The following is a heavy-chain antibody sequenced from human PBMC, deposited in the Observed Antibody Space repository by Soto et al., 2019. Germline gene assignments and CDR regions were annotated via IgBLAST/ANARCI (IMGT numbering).Heavy chain of an antibody. V-gene: IGHV1-69*01. J-gene: IGHJ4*02. Sequence: QVQLVQSGAEVKKPGSSVKVSCKASGGTFSSYAISWVRQAPGQGLEWMGGIIPIFGTANYAQKFQGRVTITADESTSTAYMELSSLRSEDTAVYYCASPLLAAAGRIVDYWGQGTLVTVSS. CDR1: GGTFSSYA. CDR3: ASPLLAAAGRIVDY. D-gene: IGHD6-13*01. CDR2: IIPIFGTA.